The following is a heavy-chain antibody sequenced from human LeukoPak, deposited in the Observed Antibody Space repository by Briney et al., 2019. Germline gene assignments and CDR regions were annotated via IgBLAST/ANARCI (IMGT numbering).Heavy chain of an antibody. Sequence: SETLSLTCTVSGGSISSHYWSWLRQPPGKGVEWIGYIYYSGSTNYNPSLKSRVTISVDTSKNQFSLKLSSVTAADTAVYYCARLIVVGATPGGFDYWGQGTLVTVFS. D-gene: IGHD1-26*01. V-gene: IGHV4-59*11. J-gene: IGHJ4*02. CDR1: GGSISSHY. CDR2: IYYSGST. CDR3: ARLIVVGATPGGFDY.